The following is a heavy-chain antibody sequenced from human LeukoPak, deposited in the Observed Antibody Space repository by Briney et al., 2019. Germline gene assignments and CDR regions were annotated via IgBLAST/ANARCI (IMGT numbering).Heavy chain of an antibody. V-gene: IGHV3-21*01. CDR1: GFTFSSYS. Sequence: PGGSLRLSCAASGFTFSSYSMNWVRQAPGKGLEWVSSISSSSSFIYYADSVKRRFTISRDNANNSLYLQMNSLRAEDTAVYYCARVLGVIAVRDAFDIWGQGTMVTVST. D-gene: IGHD6-19*01. CDR2: ISSSSSFI. CDR3: ARVLGVIAVRDAFDI. J-gene: IGHJ3*02.